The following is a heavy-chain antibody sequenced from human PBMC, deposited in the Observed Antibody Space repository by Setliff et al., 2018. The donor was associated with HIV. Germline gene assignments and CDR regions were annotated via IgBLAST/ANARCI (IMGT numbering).Heavy chain of an antibody. J-gene: IGHJ4*03. Sequence: GASVKVSCKTSGYTFSNYGIHWVRQAPGQRLEWMGWINAGTDDTKYSQKFQGRVTITADKSTTTAYLDLSTLTSEDTAIYYCARDSQYRFHFDSSSSAPRGYFDYWVPETLLVTVSS. CDR1: GYTFSNYG. V-gene: IGHV1-3*01. D-gene: IGHD3-22*01. CDR2: INAGTDDT. CDR3: ARDSQYRFHFDSSSSAPRGYFDY.